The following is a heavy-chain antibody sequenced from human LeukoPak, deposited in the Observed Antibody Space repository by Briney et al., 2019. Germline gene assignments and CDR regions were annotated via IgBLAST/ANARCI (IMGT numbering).Heavy chain of an antibody. CDR3: ARDRNAYDSSDY. J-gene: IGHJ4*02. V-gene: IGHV3-7*01. Sequence: GGSLRLSCAASGFTFSSYGMSWVRQAPGKGLEWVANIKQDGSENYYVDSVRGRFTISRDNAKNSLYLQMNNVRAEDTAVYYCARDRNAYDSSDYWGQGTLVTVSS. CDR2: IKQDGSEN. CDR1: GFTFSSYG. D-gene: IGHD3-22*01.